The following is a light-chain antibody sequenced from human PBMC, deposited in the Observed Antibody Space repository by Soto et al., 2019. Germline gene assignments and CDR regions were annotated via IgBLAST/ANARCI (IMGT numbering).Light chain of an antibody. CDR3: AAWDDTLRARV. Sequence: QSVLAQPPSESGTPGQRVTISCSGSNSNIGRNDVTWYQQVPGTAPQCLIYSNDQRPSGVPDRISGSRSGTSASLAISGLQSGDEAEYYCAAWDDTLRARVFGGGTKVTVL. CDR2: SND. J-gene: IGLJ2*01. CDR1: NSNIGRND. V-gene: IGLV1-44*01.